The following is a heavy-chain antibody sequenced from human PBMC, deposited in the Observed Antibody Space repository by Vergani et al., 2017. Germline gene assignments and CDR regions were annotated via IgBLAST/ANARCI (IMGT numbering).Heavy chain of an antibody. V-gene: IGHV6-1*01. CDR2: TYYRSKWYN. Sequence: QVQLQQSGPGLVKPSQTLSLTCAISGDSVSSNSAAWNWIRQSXSRGLEWLGRTYYRSKWYNDYAVSVKSRITINPDTSKNQFSLQLNSVTPEDTAVYYCARDRAPEYSSSSAWFDPWGQGTLVTVSS. CDR1: GDSVSSNSAA. J-gene: IGHJ5*02. CDR3: ARDRAPEYSSSSAWFDP. D-gene: IGHD6-6*01.